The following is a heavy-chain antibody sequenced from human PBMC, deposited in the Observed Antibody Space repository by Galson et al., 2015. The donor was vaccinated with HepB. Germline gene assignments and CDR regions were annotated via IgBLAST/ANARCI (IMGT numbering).Heavy chain of an antibody. CDR1: GFTFSSYA. D-gene: IGHD6-13*01. CDR3: ARVTAAGTYFDY. J-gene: IGHJ4*02. V-gene: IGHV3-30-3*01. Sequence: SLRLSCAASGFTFSSYAMHWVRQAPGKGLEWVAVISYDGSNKYYADSVKSRFTISRDNSKNTLYLQMNSLRAEDTAVYYCARVTAAGTYFDYWGQGTLVTVSS. CDR2: ISYDGSNK.